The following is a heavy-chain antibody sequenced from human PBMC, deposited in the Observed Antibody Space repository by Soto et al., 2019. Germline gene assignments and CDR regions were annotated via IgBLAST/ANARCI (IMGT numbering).Heavy chain of an antibody. CDR2: IYYSGST. J-gene: IGHJ4*02. Sequence: QVQLQESGPGLVKPSETLSLTCTVSGGSVSSGSYYWSWIRQPPGKGLEWIGYIYYSGSTNYNPSLKSRVTISVDTSKIQFSLKLSSVTAADTTVYYCARDRQYCSGGSCSEYFDYWGQGTLVTVSS. D-gene: IGHD2-15*01. CDR3: ARDRQYCSGGSCSEYFDY. CDR1: GGSVSSGSYY. V-gene: IGHV4-61*01.